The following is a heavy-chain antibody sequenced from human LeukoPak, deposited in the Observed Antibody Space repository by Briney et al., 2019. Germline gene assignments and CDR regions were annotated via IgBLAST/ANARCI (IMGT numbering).Heavy chain of an antibody. V-gene: IGHV3-11*04. CDR2: ISGSGTII. D-gene: IGHD3-16*01. Sequence: PGGSLRLSCAGSEFTFSDYYMNWIRQAPGKGLEWVSSISGSGTIIHYADSVKGRFTISSDSAKKSLYLQMNSLRVEDTAVCYCARDSPDLGSPGTFHIWVQGTMVTVSS. J-gene: IGHJ3*02. CDR1: EFTFSDYY. CDR3: ARDSPDLGSPGTFHI.